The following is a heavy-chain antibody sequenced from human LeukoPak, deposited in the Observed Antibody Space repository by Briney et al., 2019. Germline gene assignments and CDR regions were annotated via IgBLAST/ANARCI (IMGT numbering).Heavy chain of an antibody. J-gene: IGHJ4*02. CDR2: IKPNSGGT. D-gene: IGHD2-15*01. V-gene: IGHV1-2*06. CDR3: ARVPTKALVAAPPDY. Sequence: ASVKVSCKVSGYTVTGFCMHWVRQAPGQGLEWMGRIKPNSGGTNYAQKFQGRVTMTRDTSISTAYMELISLRSDDTAVYYCARVPTKALVAAPPDYWGQGTLVTVSS. CDR1: GYTVTGFC.